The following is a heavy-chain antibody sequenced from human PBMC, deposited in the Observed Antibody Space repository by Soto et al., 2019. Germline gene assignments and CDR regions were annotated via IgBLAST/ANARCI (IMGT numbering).Heavy chain of an antibody. D-gene: IGHD5-12*01. J-gene: IGHJ4*02. Sequence: QVQLAQSGGEVKKLGASLKVSCKASGYTFTNYGISWVRQAPRQGLEWMGWISPYNGHTNSAQKFQDRMSMTTDTSTATAYMELRSLRTDDTAVYYCARDHPFIGATMSIDFWGQGTLVSVSS. CDR2: ISPYNGHT. V-gene: IGHV1-18*01. CDR3: ARDHPFIGATMSIDF. CDR1: GYTFTNYG.